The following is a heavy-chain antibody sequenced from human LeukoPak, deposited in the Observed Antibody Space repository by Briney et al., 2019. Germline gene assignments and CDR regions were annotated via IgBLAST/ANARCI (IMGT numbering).Heavy chain of an antibody. CDR2: IDPEDGET. D-gene: IGHD6-19*01. CDR3: ARDRLGYSSGWYLGY. J-gene: IGHJ4*02. CDR1: GYTLTELS. V-gene: IGHV1-24*01. Sequence: AASVKVSCKVSGYTLTELSMHWVRQAPGKGLEWMGGIDPEDGETIYAQKFQGRVTMTTGTSTSAAYMELRSLRSDDTAVYYCARDRLGYSSGWYLGYWGQGTLVTVSS.